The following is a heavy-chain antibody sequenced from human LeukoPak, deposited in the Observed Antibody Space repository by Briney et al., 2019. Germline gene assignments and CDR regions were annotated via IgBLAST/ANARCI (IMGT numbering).Heavy chain of an antibody. D-gene: IGHD5-12*01. J-gene: IGHJ4*02. CDR1: GFTFSSYS. CDR3: ARDMRYSGYDYPFDY. CDR2: ISSSSSYI. V-gene: IGHV3-21*01. Sequence: GGSLRLSCAASGFTFSSYSMNWVRQAPGKGLEWVSSISSSSSYIYYADSVKGRFTISRDNAKNSLYLQMNSLRAEDTAVYYCARDMRYSGYDYPFDYWGQGTLVTVSS.